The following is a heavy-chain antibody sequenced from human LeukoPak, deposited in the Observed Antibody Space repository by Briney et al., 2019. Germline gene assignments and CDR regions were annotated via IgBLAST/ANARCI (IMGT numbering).Heavy chain of an antibody. CDR1: GYTFTSYD. CDR2: MNPNSGNT. CDR3: ARELHDIVVVPAASNWFDP. D-gene: IGHD2-2*01. J-gene: IGHJ5*02. V-gene: IGHV1-8*01. Sequence: GASVKVSCKASGYTFTSYDINWVRQATGQGLEWMGWMNPNSGNTGYAQKFQGRVTITADESTSTAYMELSSLRSEDTAVYYCARELHDIVVVPAASNWFDPWGQGTLVTVSS.